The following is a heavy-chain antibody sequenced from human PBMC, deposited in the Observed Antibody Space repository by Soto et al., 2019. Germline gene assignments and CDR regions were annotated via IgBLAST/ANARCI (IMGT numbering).Heavy chain of an antibody. CDR1: GFTFSSNA. CDR2: IGVSGVT. D-gene: IGHD2-15*01. J-gene: IGHJ4*02. V-gene: IGHV3-23*01. Sequence: DVQLLESGGDLVQPGGSLRLSCAASGFTFSSNAMTWVRQAPGKGLEWVSAIGVSGVTYYADYVKGRFTISRENSKNTLFLQINNLRADDTAVYYWAKPQPASATEYWGQGTLVTVYS. CDR3: AKPQPASATEY.